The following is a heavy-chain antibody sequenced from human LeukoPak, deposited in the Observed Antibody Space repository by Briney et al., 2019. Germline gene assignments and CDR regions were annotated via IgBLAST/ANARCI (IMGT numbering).Heavy chain of an antibody. Sequence: GSLRLSCEDSGFTFSSYWMSWVRQAPAKGLEWVASIKEDGSEKYYMDSVKGRFTISRDNAKNSLYLQMNSLRAEDTALYYCARVRSGGSCYRSFDYWGQGTLVTVSS. V-gene: IGHV3-7*03. CDR1: GFTFSSYW. CDR2: IKEDGSEK. D-gene: IGHD2-15*01. CDR3: ARVRSGGSCYRSFDY. J-gene: IGHJ4*02.